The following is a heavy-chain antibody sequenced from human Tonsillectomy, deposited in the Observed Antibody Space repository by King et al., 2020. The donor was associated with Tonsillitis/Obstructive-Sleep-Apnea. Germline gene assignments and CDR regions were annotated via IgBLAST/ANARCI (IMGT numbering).Heavy chain of an antibody. V-gene: IGHV1-69*01. CDR2: IIPIFGTA. CDR1: GGTFSSYA. Sequence: VQLVESGAEVKKPGSSVKVSCKASGGTFSSYAISWVRQAPGQGLEWMGGIIPIFGTANYARKFQGRVTITADESTSTAYMELSSLRSEDTAVYYCAHRTYYGEELLGDWFDPWGQGTLVTVSS. D-gene: IGHD3-10*01. CDR3: AHRTYYGEELLGDWFDP. J-gene: IGHJ5*02.